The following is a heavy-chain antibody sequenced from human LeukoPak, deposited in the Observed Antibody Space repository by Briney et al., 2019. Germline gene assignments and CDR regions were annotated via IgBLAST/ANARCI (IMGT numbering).Heavy chain of an antibody. V-gene: IGHV3-74*01. D-gene: IGHD1-26*01. CDR3: ARIKVGATGIDY. J-gene: IGHJ4*02. Sequence: GGSLRLSCAASGFTFNNYWMHWARQAPGKGLVWVSRINTDGSHTNYADSVKGRFTFSRDNAKNTLYLQMNSLRAEDTAVYYCARIKVGATGIDYWGQGTLVTVSS. CDR2: INTDGSHT. CDR1: GFTFNNYW.